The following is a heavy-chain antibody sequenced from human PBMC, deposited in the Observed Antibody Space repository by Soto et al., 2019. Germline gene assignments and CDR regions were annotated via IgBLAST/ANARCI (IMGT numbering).Heavy chain of an antibody. CDR2: IWYDGSNK. CDR3: ARDMGEYYYDSSGYSQYYYYYGMDV. V-gene: IGHV3-33*01. Sequence: GGSLRLSCAASGFTFSSYGMHWVRQAPGKGLEWVAVIWYDGSNKYYADSVKGRFTISRDNSKNTLYLQMNSLRAEDTAVYYCARDMGEYYYDSSGYSQYYYYYGMDVWGQGTTVTVSS. CDR1: GFTFSSYG. J-gene: IGHJ6*02. D-gene: IGHD3-22*01.